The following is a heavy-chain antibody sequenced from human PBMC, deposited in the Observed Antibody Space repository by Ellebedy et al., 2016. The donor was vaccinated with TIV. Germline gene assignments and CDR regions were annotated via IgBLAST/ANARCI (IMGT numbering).Heavy chain of an antibody. Sequence: GGSLRLSXAASGFAFGSKWMSWVRQAPGKGLEWVANIKQDGSEKFYEDSVKGRFTISRDNSKNTLFVQMNSLRVEDTAVYYCARERGNTGDLHYWGQGTLVTVSS. CDR3: ARERGNTGDLHY. V-gene: IGHV3-7*01. CDR2: IKQDGSEK. CDR1: GFAFGSKW. J-gene: IGHJ4*02. D-gene: IGHD1-1*01.